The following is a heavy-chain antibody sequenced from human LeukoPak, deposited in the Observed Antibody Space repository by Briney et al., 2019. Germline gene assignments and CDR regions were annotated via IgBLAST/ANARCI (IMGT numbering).Heavy chain of an antibody. D-gene: IGHD6-19*01. CDR1: GFTFSDSA. J-gene: IGHJ4*02. CDR2: IRSKANSYAT. Sequence: GGSLRLSCAASGFTFSDSAMHWVRQASGKGLEWVGRIRSKANSYATAYAASVKGRFTISRHESKNTAFLQMNSLKTEDTAVYYCVTSVAGPDYWGQGTLVTVSS. CDR3: VTSVAGPDY. V-gene: IGHV3-73*01.